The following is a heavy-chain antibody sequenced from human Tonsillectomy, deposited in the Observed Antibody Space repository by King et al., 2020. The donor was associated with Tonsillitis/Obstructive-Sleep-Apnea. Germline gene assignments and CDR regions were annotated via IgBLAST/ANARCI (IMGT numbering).Heavy chain of an antibody. CDR2: IYPGDSDT. V-gene: IGHV5-51*01. Sequence: QLVQSGAEVKKPGESLKISCKGSGYIFPSYWIGWVRQMPGKGLEWMGIIYPGDSDTTYSPSFQGQVTISADKSISTAYLQWSSLKASDTAMYYCARRSSSSYNWFDPWGQGTLVTVSS. CDR1: GYIFPSYW. CDR3: ARRSSSSYNWFDP. D-gene: IGHD6-6*01. J-gene: IGHJ5*02.